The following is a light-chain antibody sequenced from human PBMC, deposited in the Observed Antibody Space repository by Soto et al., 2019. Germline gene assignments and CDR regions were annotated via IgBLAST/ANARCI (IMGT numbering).Light chain of an antibody. J-gene: IGKJ1*01. CDR1: QSVSNNY. CDR3: QQYGSSGT. Sequence: EIVLTQSPGTLSLSPGERATLSCRASQSVSNNYLAWYQHKPGQAPRLLIYGASSRATGIPDRFSGSGSGTDFTLTISRLEPEDFAVYYCQQYGSSGTFGQGTTGDIK. V-gene: IGKV3-20*01. CDR2: GAS.